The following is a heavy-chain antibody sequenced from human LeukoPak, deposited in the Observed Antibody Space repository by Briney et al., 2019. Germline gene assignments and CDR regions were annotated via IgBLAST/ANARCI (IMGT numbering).Heavy chain of an antibody. J-gene: IGHJ6*04. CDR2: MNPSSRNT. CDR1: GYTFISYD. V-gene: IGHV1-8*01. Sequence: ASVKVSCKASGYTFISYDINWVRQAHGQGLESMGWMNPSSRNTGYAQNFQGSVTITRNTSINTAYMALNSHIYKDTAVYYCARVRPHGVWGKGTAVTVSS. CDR3: ARVRPHGV.